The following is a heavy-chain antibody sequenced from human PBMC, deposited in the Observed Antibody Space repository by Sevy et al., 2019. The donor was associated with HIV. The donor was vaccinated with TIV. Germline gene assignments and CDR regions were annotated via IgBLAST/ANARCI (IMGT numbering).Heavy chain of an antibody. CDR2: IYYSGST. J-gene: IGHJ6*03. D-gene: IGHD2-2*01. V-gene: IGHV4-59*08. CDR3: ARLVPSAKVDYYYYMDV. Sequence: SETLSLTCTVSGGSISSYYWSWIRQPPGKGLEWIGYIYYSGSTNYNPSLKSRVTISVDTSKNQFSLKLSSVTAADTAVYYCARLVPSAKVDYYYYMDVWGKGTTVTVSS. CDR1: GGSISSYY.